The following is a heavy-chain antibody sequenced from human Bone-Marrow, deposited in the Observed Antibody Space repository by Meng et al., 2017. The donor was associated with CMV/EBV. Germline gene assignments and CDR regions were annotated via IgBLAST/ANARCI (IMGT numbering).Heavy chain of an antibody. J-gene: IGHJ4*02. CDR2: ISSSSSTI. V-gene: IGHV3-48*01. CDR1: GFTFSSYS. D-gene: IGHD6-6*01. Sequence: GGSLKISCAASGFTFSSYSMNWVRQAPGKGLEWVSYISSSSSTIYYADSVKGRFTISRDNSKNTLYLQMNSPRAEDTAVYYCAKDRKISIAARPAVFYFDYWGQGTLVTVSS. CDR3: AKDRKISIAARPAVFYFDY.